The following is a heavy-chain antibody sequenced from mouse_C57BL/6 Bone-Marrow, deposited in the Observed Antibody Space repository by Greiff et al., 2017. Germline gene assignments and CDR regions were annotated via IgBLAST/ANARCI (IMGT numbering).Heavy chain of an antibody. CDR2: IWSGGST. Sequence: VQRVESGPGLVQPSQSLSITCTVSGFSLTSYGVHWVRQSPGKGLEWLGEIWSGGSTDSNAAFISRLSIRKDNSTSHVFIKMNRLQADDTARYYCANYDYDVSFAYWGQGTLVTVSA. CDR1: GFSLTSYG. D-gene: IGHD2-4*01. CDR3: ANYDYDVSFAY. V-gene: IGHV2-2*01. J-gene: IGHJ3*01.